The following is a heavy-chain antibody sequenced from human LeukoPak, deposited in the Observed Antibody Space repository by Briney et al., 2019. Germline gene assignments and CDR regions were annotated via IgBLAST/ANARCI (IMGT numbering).Heavy chain of an antibody. Sequence: SETLSLTCAVYGGSFSGYYWSWLRQPLGKGLEWIGEINHSGSTNYNPSLKSRVTISVDTSKNQFSLKLSSVTAADTAVYYCARHGSGHDYWGQGTLVTVSS. CDR1: GGSFSGYY. CDR2: INHSGST. D-gene: IGHD3-10*01. V-gene: IGHV4-34*01. J-gene: IGHJ4*02. CDR3: ARHGSGHDY.